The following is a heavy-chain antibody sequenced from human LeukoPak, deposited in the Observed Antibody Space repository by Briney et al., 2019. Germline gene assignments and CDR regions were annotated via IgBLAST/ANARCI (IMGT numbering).Heavy chain of an antibody. CDR2: IYPNNGAT. V-gene: IGHV1-2*02. J-gene: IGHJ4*02. CDR3: ARDGPAQMVDFDY. D-gene: IGHD3-10*01. CDR1: GYTFSGTGWY. Sequence: ASVKVPCKASGYTFSGTGWYLYWLRQAPGQGLECMGWIYPNNGATAYAQKFQGRVAMTRDTSVTTAYMELSRLRPDDTAVYYCARDGPAQMVDFDYWGQGTLVTVSS.